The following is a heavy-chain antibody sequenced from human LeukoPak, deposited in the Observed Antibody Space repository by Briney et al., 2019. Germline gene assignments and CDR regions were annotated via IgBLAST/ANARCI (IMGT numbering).Heavy chain of an antibody. D-gene: IGHD3-22*01. CDR1: GGTFSSYA. CDR2: IIPIFGTA. CDR3: ARDITYYYDSSGYFY. J-gene: IGHJ4*02. Sequence: SVKVSCKASGGTFSSYAISWVRQAPGQGLEWMGGIIPIFGTANYAQKFQGRVTITADESTSTAYMELSSLRSEDTAVYYCARDITYYYDSSGYFYWGQGTLVTVSS. V-gene: IGHV1-69*13.